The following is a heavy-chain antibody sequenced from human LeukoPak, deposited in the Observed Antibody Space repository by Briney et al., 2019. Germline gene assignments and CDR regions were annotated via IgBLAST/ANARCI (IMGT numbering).Heavy chain of an antibody. CDR3: TRRVSATRWFDP. V-gene: IGHV3-23*01. D-gene: IGHD2-15*01. CDR1: GFTFSIYA. J-gene: IGHJ5*02. CDR2: ISGSGGST. Sequence: PGGSLRLSCAASGFTFSIYAMSWVRQAPGKGLEWVSGISGSGGSTYYADSVKGRFTISRDNAEDTLYLQMNSLRVEDTAVYYCTRRVSATRWFDPWGQGTLVTVSS.